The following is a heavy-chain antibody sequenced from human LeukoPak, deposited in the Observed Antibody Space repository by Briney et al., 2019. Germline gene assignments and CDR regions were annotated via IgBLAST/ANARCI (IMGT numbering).Heavy chain of an antibody. CDR3: AKVVPRITMIVVVNYFDY. V-gene: IGHV3-11*01. D-gene: IGHD3-22*01. Sequence: PGGSLRLSCAASGFTFSDYYMSWIRQALGKGLEWVSYISSSGSTIYYADSVKGRFTISRDNSKNTLYLQMNSLRAEDTAVYYCAKVVPRITMIVVVNYFDYWGQGTLVTVSS. J-gene: IGHJ4*02. CDR1: GFTFSDYY. CDR2: ISSSGSTI.